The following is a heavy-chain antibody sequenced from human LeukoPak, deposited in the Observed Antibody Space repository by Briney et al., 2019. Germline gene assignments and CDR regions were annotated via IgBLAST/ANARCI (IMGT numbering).Heavy chain of an antibody. CDR1: GFTFSSYT. CDR3: ARSAAGGSYYYYMDV. D-gene: IGHD6-25*01. J-gene: IGHJ6*03. Sequence: GGSLRLSCAASGFTFSSYTMNWVRQPPGKGLEWVSNIGTSSTTIYYADSVKGRFTISRDNAKNSLYLQMNSLRADDTAVYYCARSAAGGSYYYYMDVWGQGTTVTVSS. V-gene: IGHV3-48*01. CDR2: IGTSSTTI.